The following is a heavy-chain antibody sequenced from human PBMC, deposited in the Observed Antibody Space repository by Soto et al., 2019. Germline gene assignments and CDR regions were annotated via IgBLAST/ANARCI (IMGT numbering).Heavy chain of an antibody. D-gene: IGHD1-26*01. Sequence: QVQLVQSGPEVKKPGASVKISCKTSGYTFINYGSSWVRQVPGQGLEWMGWINPDNGNTNFAQRLQGRVTMTADRSTRTAYMELRSLRFDDTAMYYCARVGGAVVTADYWGQGTLVTVSS. CDR1: GYTFINYG. V-gene: IGHV1-18*01. CDR2: INPDNGNT. CDR3: ARVGGAVVTADY. J-gene: IGHJ4*02.